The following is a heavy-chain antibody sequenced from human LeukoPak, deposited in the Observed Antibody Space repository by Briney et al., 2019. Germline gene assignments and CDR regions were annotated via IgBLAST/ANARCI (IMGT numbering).Heavy chain of an antibody. D-gene: IGHD1-26*01. CDR3: ARDSLRVGALFDY. CDR2: ISSSSSTI. Sequence: GGSLRLSCAASGFTVSSNYMSWVRQAPGKGLEWVSYISSSSSTIYYADSVKGRFTISRDNAKNSLYLQMNSLRDEDTAVYYCARDSLRVGALFDYWGQGTLVTVSS. V-gene: IGHV3-48*02. J-gene: IGHJ4*02. CDR1: GFTVSSNY.